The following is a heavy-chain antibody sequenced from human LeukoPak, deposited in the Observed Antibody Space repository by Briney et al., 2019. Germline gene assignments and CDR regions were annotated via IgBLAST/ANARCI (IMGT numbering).Heavy chain of an antibody. CDR3: AKGGIAAAVNNWFDP. D-gene: IGHD6-13*01. J-gene: IGHJ5*02. Sequence: GGSLRLSCAASGFTFSSYGMHWVRQAPGKGLEGVAVISYDGSNKYYADSGKGRFTISRDNSKNTLYLQMNSLRAEDTAVYYCAKGGIAAAVNNWFDPWGQGTLVTVSS. CDR2: ISYDGSNK. CDR1: GFTFSSYG. V-gene: IGHV3-30*18.